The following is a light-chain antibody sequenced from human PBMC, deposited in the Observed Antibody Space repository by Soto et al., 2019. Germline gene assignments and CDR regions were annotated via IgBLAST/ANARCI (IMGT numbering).Light chain of an antibody. V-gene: IGLV2-14*01. CDR1: SSDVGGYNY. Sequence: QSALTQPACVSGSPGQSITISCTGTSSDVGGYNYVSWYQQHPGKAPKLMIYEVSNRPSGVSNRFSGSKSGNTASLTISGLQAEDEADYYCSSYTRSSTLVFGTGTKLTVL. CDR2: EVS. CDR3: SSYTRSSTLV. J-gene: IGLJ1*01.